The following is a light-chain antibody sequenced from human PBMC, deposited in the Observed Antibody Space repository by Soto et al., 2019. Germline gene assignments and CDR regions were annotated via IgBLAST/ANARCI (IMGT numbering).Light chain of an antibody. Sequence: SALTQPASVSGSPGQSITISCTGTSSDVGGYNYVSWYQQHPGKAPKLMIYDVSNRPSGVSNRFSGSKSGNTASLTISGLQAEDEADYYCSSYTSSSTVVFRGGTKVTVL. J-gene: IGLJ2*01. CDR1: SSDVGGYNY. CDR2: DVS. V-gene: IGLV2-14*01. CDR3: SSYTSSSTVV.